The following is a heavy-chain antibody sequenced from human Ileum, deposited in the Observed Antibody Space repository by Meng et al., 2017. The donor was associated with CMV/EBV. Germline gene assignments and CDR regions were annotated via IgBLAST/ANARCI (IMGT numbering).Heavy chain of an antibody. Sequence: VPGGSIGSDYFWIWVRQPPGKGLEWVGEIHHSEGTNYNPSLKSRVTISVDKSENQFSLKLISVTAADTAVYYCARLPVGETRHYFDYWGQGTLVTVSS. CDR1: GGSIGSDYF. J-gene: IGHJ4*02. D-gene: IGHD4-23*01. CDR3: ARLPVGETRHYFDY. V-gene: IGHV4-4*02. CDR2: IHHSEGT.